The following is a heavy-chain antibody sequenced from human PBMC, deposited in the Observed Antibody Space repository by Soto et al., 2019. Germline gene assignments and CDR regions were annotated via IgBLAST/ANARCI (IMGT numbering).Heavy chain of an antibody. V-gene: IGHV4-39*01. Sequence: QLQLQASGPGLVKPSETLSLTCTVSGGSISSSSYYWGWIRQPPGKGLEWIGRIYYSGSTYYNPSRKRRVTITVDTSNNQFALTVSSVAAADAAVYYCARRRVEFKRGGYGVDYWGQGTLVTVSS. D-gene: IGHD5-12*01. CDR3: ARRRVEFKRGGYGVDY. J-gene: IGHJ4*02. CDR1: GGSISSSSYY. CDR2: IYYSGST.